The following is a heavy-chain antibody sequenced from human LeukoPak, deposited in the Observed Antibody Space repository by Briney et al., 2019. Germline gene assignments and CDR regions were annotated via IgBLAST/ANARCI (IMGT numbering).Heavy chain of an antibody. CDR2: ISSNGGST. CDR3: ARGDHRFDY. D-gene: IGHD1-14*01. Sequence: GGFLRLSCAASGFTFSSYAMHWVRQAPGKGLEYVSAISSNGGSTYYANSVKGRFTISRDNSKNTLYLQMGSLRAEDMAVYYCARGDHRFDYWGQGTLVTVSS. V-gene: IGHV3-64*01. CDR1: GFTFSSYA. J-gene: IGHJ4*02.